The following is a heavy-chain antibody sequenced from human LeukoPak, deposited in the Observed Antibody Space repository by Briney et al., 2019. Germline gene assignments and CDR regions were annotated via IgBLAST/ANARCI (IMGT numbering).Heavy chain of an antibody. J-gene: IGHJ4*02. CDR1: GFTLTNFP. Sequence: PGGSLRLSCTTSGFTLTNFPIDWVRQAPGKGLEWVAVITYDGNNKYYADSVKDRFTLSRDTSKNTLYLQMNSLRTEDTATYYCARGYGSASVDYWGQGTPVTVSS. CDR3: ARGYGSASVDY. V-gene: IGHV3-30-3*01. D-gene: IGHD6-6*01. CDR2: ITYDGNNK.